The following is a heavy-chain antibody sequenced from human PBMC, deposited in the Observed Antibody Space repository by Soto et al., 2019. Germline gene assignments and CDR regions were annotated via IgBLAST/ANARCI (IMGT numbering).Heavy chain of an antibody. Sequence: GGSLRLSCAASGFTFSNYAMTWVRQAPGKGLEWVSAITGSGASTYYADSVKGRFTISRDNSKNTLYVQMNSLGAEDTAVYYCAKAAGYRNTYYAHWSQGSLVTVSS. J-gene: IGHJ4*02. CDR3: AKAAGYRNTYYAH. D-gene: IGHD6-13*01. V-gene: IGHV3-23*01. CDR1: GFTFSNYA. CDR2: ITGSGAST.